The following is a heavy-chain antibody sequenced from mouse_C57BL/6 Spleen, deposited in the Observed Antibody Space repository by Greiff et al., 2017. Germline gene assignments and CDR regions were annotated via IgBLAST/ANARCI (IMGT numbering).Heavy chain of an antibody. CDR2: ISYDGSN. CDR1: GYSITSGYY. J-gene: IGHJ1*03. Sequence: DVQLQESGPGLVKPSQSLSLTCSVTGYSITSGYYWNWIRQFPGNKLEWMGYISYDGSNKYNPSLKNRISITRDTSKNQFFLKLNAVTTEDTATYYCARVDGDWYFDVWGTGTTVTVSS. V-gene: IGHV3-6*01. CDR3: ARVDGDWYFDV. D-gene: IGHD2-3*01.